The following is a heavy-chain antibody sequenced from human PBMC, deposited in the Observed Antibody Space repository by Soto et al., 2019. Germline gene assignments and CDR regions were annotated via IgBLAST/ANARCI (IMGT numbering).Heavy chain of an antibody. CDR1: GFTFSSYS. Sequence: GGSLRLSCAASGFTFSSYSMNWVRQAPGKGLEWVSSISSSSSYIYYADSVKGRFTISRDNAKNSLYLQMNSLRAEDTAVYYCASGYDFWSGYPSGNFDYWGQGTLVTVS. CDR2: ISSSSSYI. D-gene: IGHD3-3*01. V-gene: IGHV3-21*01. CDR3: ASGYDFWSGYPSGNFDY. J-gene: IGHJ4*02.